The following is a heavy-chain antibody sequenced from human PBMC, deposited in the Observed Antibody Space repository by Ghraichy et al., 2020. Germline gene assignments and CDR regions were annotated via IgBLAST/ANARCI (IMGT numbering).Heavy chain of an antibody. CDR3: ARMAYAQKYYYGLDV. J-gene: IGHJ6*02. CDR1: GDSISSGGYY. D-gene: IGHD2-2*01. CDR2: IYHSGNT. V-gene: IGHV4-31*03. Sequence: SQTLSLTCTVSGDSISSGGYYWMWIRQHPGKGLEWIGYIYHSGNTYYNPSLKSRVSISLDMSKKQFSLKLSSMTAADTAVYYCARMAYAQKYYYGLDVWGQGTTVTVSS.